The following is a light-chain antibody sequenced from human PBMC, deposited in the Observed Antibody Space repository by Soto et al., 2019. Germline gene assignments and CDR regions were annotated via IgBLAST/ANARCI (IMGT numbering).Light chain of an antibody. CDR3: QQYNSYSWT. Sequence: DIQMTQSPSSVSASVGDRVTISCQASQGISRSLAWYQQKPWKAPKLLIYDASSLESGVPPRFSGSGSGTEFTLTISSLQPDDFATYYCQQYNSYSWTFGQGTKVDIK. V-gene: IGKV1-5*01. CDR1: QGISRS. J-gene: IGKJ1*01. CDR2: DAS.